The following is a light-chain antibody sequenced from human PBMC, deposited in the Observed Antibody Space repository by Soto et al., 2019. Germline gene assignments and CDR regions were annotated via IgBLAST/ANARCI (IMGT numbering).Light chain of an antibody. CDR3: QAWDSSTGV. V-gene: IGLV3-1*01. J-gene: IGLJ1*01. CDR1: KLGDKY. Sequence: SYELTQPPSVSVSPGQTASITCSGDKLGDKYACWYQQKPGQSPVLVIYQDSKRPSGIPERFSGSNSGNTATLTISGTQAMDEADYYCQAWDSSTGVFVTGPNVT. CDR2: QDS.